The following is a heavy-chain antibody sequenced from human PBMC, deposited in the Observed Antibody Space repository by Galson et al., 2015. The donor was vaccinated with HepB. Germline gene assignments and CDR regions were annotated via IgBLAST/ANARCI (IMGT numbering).Heavy chain of an antibody. CDR2: LHYTGST. V-gene: IGHV4-59*08. Sequence: LRLSCAVSGFSLSRYAMHWVRQAPGKGLEWIGNLHYTGSTNYNPSLKSRVTISVDTSKNKFSLRLSSVTAADTAVYYCASREWMRTFNIWGRGTMVTVSS. CDR3: ASREWMRTFNI. D-gene: IGHD2-2*03. CDR1: GFSLSRYA. J-gene: IGHJ3*02.